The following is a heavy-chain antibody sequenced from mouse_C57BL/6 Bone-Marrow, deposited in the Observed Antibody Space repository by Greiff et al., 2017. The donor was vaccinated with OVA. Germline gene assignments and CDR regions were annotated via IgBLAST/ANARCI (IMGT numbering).Heavy chain of an antibody. J-gene: IGHJ4*01. CDR3: ARGDYDDSYYAMDY. Sequence: DVKLVESEGGLVQPGSSMKLSCTASGFTFSDYYMAWVRQVPEKGLEWVANINYDGSSTYYLDSLKSRFIISRDNAKNILYLQMSSLKSEDTATYYCARGDYDDSYYAMDYWGQGTSVTVSS. CDR2: INYDGSST. D-gene: IGHD2-4*01. CDR1: GFTFSDYY. V-gene: IGHV5-16*01.